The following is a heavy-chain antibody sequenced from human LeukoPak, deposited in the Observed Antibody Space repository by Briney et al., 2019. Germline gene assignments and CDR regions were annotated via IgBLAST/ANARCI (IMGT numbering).Heavy chain of an antibody. Sequence: GGSLRLSCEASGFTFINHNMNWVRQAPGKGLEWVSSMSSTSGYIYYADSVKGRFTISRDNAKSSLYLQMNSLRAEDTALYYCAREGSSLDHWGQGTLVTVSS. D-gene: IGHD3-10*01. J-gene: IGHJ4*02. CDR3: AREGSSLDH. CDR2: MSSTSGYI. V-gene: IGHV3-21*01. CDR1: GFTFINHN.